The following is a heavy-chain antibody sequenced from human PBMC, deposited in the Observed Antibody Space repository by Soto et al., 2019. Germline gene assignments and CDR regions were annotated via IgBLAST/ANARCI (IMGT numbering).Heavy chain of an antibody. V-gene: IGHV1-2*02. CDR1: GYTFTVYY. CDR2: INPKSGGT. Sequence: ASVKVSCKASGYTFTVYYMHWVRQAPGQGLEWMGWINPKSGGTMYPQKFQGRVTMTWDTSISTAYMALTRLRSDDTAVYYCARDLAKGGGSAGFDYWGQGTLVTV. J-gene: IGHJ4*02. CDR3: ARDLAKGGGSAGFDY. D-gene: IGHD1-26*01.